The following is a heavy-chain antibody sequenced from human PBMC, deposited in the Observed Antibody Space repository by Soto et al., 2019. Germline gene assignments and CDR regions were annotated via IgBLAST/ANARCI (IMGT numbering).Heavy chain of an antibody. D-gene: IGHD6-13*01. Sequence: WASVKVSCKACGVTFSSYAISWVRQAPGQGLEWMGGIIPIFGTANYAQKFQGRVTITADESTSTAYMELSSLRSEDTAVYYCARENGNEAAASLYYYYYGMDVWGQGTTVTVSS. J-gene: IGHJ6*02. CDR1: GVTFSSYA. CDR2: IIPIFGTA. CDR3: ARENGNEAAASLYYYYYGMDV. V-gene: IGHV1-69*13.